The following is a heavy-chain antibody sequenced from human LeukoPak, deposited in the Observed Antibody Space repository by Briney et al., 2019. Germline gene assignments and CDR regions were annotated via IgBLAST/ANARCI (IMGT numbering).Heavy chain of an antibody. CDR2: IYYSGST. J-gene: IGHJ3*02. CDR3: ARTSIAARRANAFDI. D-gene: IGHD6-6*01. Sequence: SETLSLTCTVSGASISDYYWNWVRQSPGKGLEWIGYIYYSGSTKYNPSLKSRVTISVDTSKNQFPLKLTSMTAADTAVYYCARTSIAARRANAFDIWGQGTMVTVSS. CDR1: GASISDYY. V-gene: IGHV4-59*12.